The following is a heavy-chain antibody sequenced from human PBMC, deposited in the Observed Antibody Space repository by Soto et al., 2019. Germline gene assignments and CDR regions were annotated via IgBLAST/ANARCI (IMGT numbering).Heavy chain of an antibody. Sequence: QXXXSGAEVKKPGASVKXSCKASGYTXXXYAISWMRQAPGQGLEWMGWISAYNGNTNYAQKLQGRVTMTTDTSTSTAYMELRSLRSDDTAVYYCARDPPPPDYWGQGTLVTVSS. CDR2: ISAYNGNT. CDR3: ARDPPPPDY. CDR1: GYTXXXYA. V-gene: IGHV1-18*01. J-gene: IGHJ4*02.